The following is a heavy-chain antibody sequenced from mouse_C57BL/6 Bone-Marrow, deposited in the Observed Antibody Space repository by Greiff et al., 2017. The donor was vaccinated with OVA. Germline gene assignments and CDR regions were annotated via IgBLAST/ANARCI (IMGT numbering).Heavy chain of an antibody. CDR3: ARECYYGSTYYFDD. CDR1: GYAFTNYL. V-gene: IGHV1-54*01. D-gene: IGHD1-1*01. J-gene: IGHJ2*01. Sequence: VQLQQSGAELVRPGTSVKVSCKASGYAFTNYLIEWVKQRPGQGLEWIGVINPGSGGTNYNEKFKGKATLTADKSSSTAYMQLSSLTSEDSAVYFCARECYYGSTYYFDDWGQGTTLTVSS. CDR2: INPGSGGT.